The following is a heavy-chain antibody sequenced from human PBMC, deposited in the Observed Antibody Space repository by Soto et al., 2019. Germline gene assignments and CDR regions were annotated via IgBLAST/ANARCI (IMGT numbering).Heavy chain of an antibody. CDR1: GFTFSSYC. V-gene: IGHV3-33*01. Sequence: PGGSLRLSCAASGFTFSSYCMHWVRQAPGKGLEWVAVIWYDGSNKYYADSVKGRFTISRDNSKNTLYLQMNSLRAEDTAVYYCARDLGAYCGGDCYPISSFDYWGQGTLVTVSS. CDR2: IWYDGSNK. D-gene: IGHD2-21*02. CDR3: ARDLGAYCGGDCYPISSFDY. J-gene: IGHJ4*02.